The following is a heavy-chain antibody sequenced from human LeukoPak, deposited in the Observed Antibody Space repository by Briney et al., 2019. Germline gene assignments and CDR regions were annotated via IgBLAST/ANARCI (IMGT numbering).Heavy chain of an antibody. V-gene: IGHV3-64D*06. CDR3: VKDAVADTDAPFDY. CDR2: ISGDGVTT. D-gene: IGHD6-19*01. J-gene: IGHJ4*02. Sequence: GGSLRLSCSASGFTFSSYALHWVRQAPGKGLEYVSAISGDGVTTYYAGSAKGRFTISRDNSKNTLYLQMSSLRAEDTAVYYCVKDAVADTDAPFDYWGQGTLVTVSS. CDR1: GFTFSSYA.